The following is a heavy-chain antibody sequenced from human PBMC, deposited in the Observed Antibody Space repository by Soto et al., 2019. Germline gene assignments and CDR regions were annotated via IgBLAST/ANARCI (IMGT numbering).Heavy chain of an antibody. Sequence: PSETLSLTCTVSGGSVSSSDYYWGWIRQPPGKGLEWIGTIHYSGSTYYNPSLKSRVTISVDTSKNQFSLKLSSVTAADTTVFYCARQINYYGSGSPKGYYFDYWGQGALVTVSS. V-gene: IGHV4-39*01. CDR1: GGSVSSSDYY. CDR3: ARQINYYGSGSPKGYYFDY. J-gene: IGHJ4*02. D-gene: IGHD3-10*01. CDR2: IHYSGST.